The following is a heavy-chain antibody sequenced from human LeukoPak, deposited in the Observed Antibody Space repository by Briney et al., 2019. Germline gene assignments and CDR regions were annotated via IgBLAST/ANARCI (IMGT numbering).Heavy chain of an antibody. Sequence: PGGSLRLSCAASGFTFSSYAMSWVRQAPGKGLEWVSSISDSGGSTYYADSVKGRFTISRDNSKNTLYLQMNSLRAEDTAVYYCAKDFNQYSSGGRWDYWGQGTLVTVSS. CDR1: GFTFSSYA. CDR2: ISDSGGST. V-gene: IGHV3-23*01. D-gene: IGHD6-19*01. J-gene: IGHJ4*02. CDR3: AKDFNQYSSGGRWDY.